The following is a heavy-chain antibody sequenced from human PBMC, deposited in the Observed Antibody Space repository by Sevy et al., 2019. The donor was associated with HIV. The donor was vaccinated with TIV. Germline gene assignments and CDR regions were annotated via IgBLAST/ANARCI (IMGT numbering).Heavy chain of an antibody. CDR1: GFTFSSYA. D-gene: IGHD6-13*01. V-gene: IGHV3-23*01. Sequence: GGSLRLSCAASGFTFSSYAMSWVRQAPGKGLEWVSATSGSGGSTYYADSVKGRFTISRDNSKNTLYLQMNSLRAEDTAVYYCAKVGAFQGIAAAVTYYFDYWGQGTLVTVSS. CDR2: TSGSGGST. J-gene: IGHJ4*02. CDR3: AKVGAFQGIAAAVTYYFDY.